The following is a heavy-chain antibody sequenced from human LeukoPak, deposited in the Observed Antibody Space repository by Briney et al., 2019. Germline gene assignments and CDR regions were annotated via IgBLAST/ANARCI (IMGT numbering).Heavy chain of an antibody. CDR3: ARGKEKWLDHVDY. Sequence: PGGSLRLSCAASGFTFSSYGMNWVRQAPGKGLEWVSYISTTSSTIYYADSVKGRFTMSRDNAKSSLYLQMDSLRDEDTAVYYCARGKEKWLDHVDYWGQGSLVTVSS. CDR2: ISTTSSTI. V-gene: IGHV3-48*02. CDR1: GFTFSSYG. J-gene: IGHJ4*02. D-gene: IGHD6-19*01.